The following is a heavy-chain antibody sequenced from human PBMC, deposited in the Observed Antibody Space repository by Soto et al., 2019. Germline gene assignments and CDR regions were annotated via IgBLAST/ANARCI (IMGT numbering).Heavy chain of an antibody. J-gene: IGHJ3*01. V-gene: IGHV3-7*01. D-gene: IGHD3-9*01. Sequence: EVQLVESGGGLVQPGGSLRLSCAGSGFNFKDYWMTWVSQAPGKGLEWLANIGEDGGNRNYVDSVKGRFTISRDNVKNSLDMQMNSIRAEDTAVYYFARAYNYHLSSYYDAFDDWGQGTVVTVSS. CDR1: GFNFKDYW. CDR2: IGEDGGNR. CDR3: ARAYNYHLSSYYDAFDD.